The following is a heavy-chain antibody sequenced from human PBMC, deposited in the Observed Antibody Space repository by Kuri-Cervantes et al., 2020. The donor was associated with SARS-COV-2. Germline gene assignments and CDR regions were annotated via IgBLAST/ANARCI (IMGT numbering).Heavy chain of an antibody. CDR1: GFTFSSYA. CDR2: ISGSGGST. J-gene: IGHJ6*02. Sequence: LSLTCAASGFTFSSYAMSWVRQAPGKGLEWVSAISGSGGSTYYADSVKGRFTISRDNSKNTLYLQMNSLRAEDTAVYYCARSHKDIVVVPAARGYYYGMDVWGQGTTVTVSS. CDR3: ARSHKDIVVVPAARGYYYGMDV. D-gene: IGHD2-2*01. V-gene: IGHV3-23*01.